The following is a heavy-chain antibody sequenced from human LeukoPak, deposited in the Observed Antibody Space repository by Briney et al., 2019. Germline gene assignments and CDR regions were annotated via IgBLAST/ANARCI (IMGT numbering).Heavy chain of an antibody. Sequence: SETLSLTCTVSGGSISSYYWSWIRQPAGKGLEWIGRIYTGGSTNYNPSLKSRVTMLVDTSKNQFSLKLSSVTAADTAVYYCARFSGDYSRYYYYYYMDVWGKGTTVTVSS. CDR1: GGSISSYY. CDR2: IYTGGST. V-gene: IGHV4-4*07. CDR3: ARFSGDYSRYYYYYYMDV. J-gene: IGHJ6*03. D-gene: IGHD4-17*01.